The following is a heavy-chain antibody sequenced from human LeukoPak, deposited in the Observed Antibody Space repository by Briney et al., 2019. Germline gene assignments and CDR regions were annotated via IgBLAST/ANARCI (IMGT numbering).Heavy chain of an antibody. V-gene: IGHV1-2*02. CDR3: TRDLLGYIAAGY. Sequence: ASVKVSCKASGYTFTGYYMHWVRQAPGQGLEWMGWINPNSGGTNYAQKFQGRVTMTRDTSISTAYMELSRLRSDDTAVYYCTRDLLGYIAAGYWGQGTLVTVSS. CDR2: INPNSGGT. D-gene: IGHD6-6*01. CDR1: GYTFTGYY. J-gene: IGHJ4*02.